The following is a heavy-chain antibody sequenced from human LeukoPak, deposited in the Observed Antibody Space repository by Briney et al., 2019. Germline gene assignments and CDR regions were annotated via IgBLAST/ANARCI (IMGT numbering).Heavy chain of an antibody. V-gene: IGHV4-4*07. Sequence: SETLSLTCTVSGGSISSYYWSWIRQPAGKGLEWIGRIDTRGSTNYNPSLKSRVTMSEDTSKKQFSLKLSSVTAADTAVYYCARDQEIGGWFDPWGQGTLVTVSS. CDR1: GGSISSYY. CDR2: IDTRGST. J-gene: IGHJ5*02. D-gene: IGHD5-24*01. CDR3: ARDQEIGGWFDP.